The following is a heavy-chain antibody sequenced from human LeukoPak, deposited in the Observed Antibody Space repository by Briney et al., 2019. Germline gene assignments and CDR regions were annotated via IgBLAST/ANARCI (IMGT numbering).Heavy chain of an antibody. J-gene: IGHJ4*02. Sequence: PGGSLRLSCAASGFTFNAYAMSWVRQAPGKGLEWVSSISATGGGTDYADSVKGRFTISRDNSKNTLYLQMNSLRAEDTAVYYCAKQWLVQSSSDYWGQGTLVTVSS. V-gene: IGHV3-23*01. CDR3: AKQWLVQSSSDY. D-gene: IGHD6-19*01. CDR1: GFTFNAYA. CDR2: ISATGGGT.